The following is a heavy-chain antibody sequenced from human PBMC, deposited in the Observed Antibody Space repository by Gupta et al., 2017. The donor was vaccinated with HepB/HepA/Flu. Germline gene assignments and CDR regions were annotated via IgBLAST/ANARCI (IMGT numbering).Heavy chain of an antibody. D-gene: IGHD2-21*02. J-gene: IGHJ6*03. V-gene: IGHV3-23*01. Sequence: EVQLLESGGGLVQTGGSLRVSCAVSGLSFRSYPMSWVRRAPGKGLEWVSAISASGGESYYAASVKGRFTVSRDNSQNMLYLQMNSLRVEDTAVYYCASVDCGGYCNFIQYYFMDVWGKGTTVTVSS. CDR2: ISASGGES. CDR1: GLSFRSYP. CDR3: ASVDCGGYCNFIQYYFMDV.